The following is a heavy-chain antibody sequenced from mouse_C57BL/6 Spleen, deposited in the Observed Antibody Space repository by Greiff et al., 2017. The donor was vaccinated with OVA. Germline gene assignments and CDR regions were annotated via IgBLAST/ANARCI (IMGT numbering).Heavy chain of an antibody. CDR3: ARDARGNYGYFDV. J-gene: IGHJ1*03. CDR2: SRNKANDYTT. V-gene: IGHV7-1*01. Sequence: EVKLQESGGGLVQSGRSLRLSCATSGFTFSDFYMEWVRQAPGKGLEWIAASRNKANDYTTEYSASVKGRFIVSRDTSQSILYLQMNALRAEDTAIYYWARDARGNYGYFDVWGTGTTVTVSS. CDR1: GFTFSDFY. D-gene: IGHD2-1*01.